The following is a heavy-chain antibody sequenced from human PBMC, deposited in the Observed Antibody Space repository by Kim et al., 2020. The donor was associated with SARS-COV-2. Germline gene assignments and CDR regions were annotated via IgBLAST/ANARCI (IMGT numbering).Heavy chain of an antibody. D-gene: IGHD3-10*01. J-gene: IGHJ4*02. V-gene: IGHV3-23*01. CDR3: AKDLTAYYGSGRPDYYFDY. Sequence: GRFTISRDNSDNTLYLQMHSLRAEDTAVYYCAKDLTAYYGSGRPDYYFDYWGQGTLVTVSS.